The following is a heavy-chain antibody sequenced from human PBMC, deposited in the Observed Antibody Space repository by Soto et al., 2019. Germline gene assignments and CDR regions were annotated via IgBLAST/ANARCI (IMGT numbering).Heavy chain of an antibody. CDR3: AITGKLSPPPAAYFDY. J-gene: IGHJ4*02. CDR1: GGSIISYY. CDR2: IYTSGST. V-gene: IGHV4-4*07. Sequence: LSLTCTVSGGSIISYYWSWIRQPAGKGLEWIGRIYTSGSTNYNPSLKSRVTMSVDTSKNQFSLKLSSVTAADTAVYYCAITGKLSPPPAAYFDYWGQGTLVTVSS. D-gene: IGHD2-2*01.